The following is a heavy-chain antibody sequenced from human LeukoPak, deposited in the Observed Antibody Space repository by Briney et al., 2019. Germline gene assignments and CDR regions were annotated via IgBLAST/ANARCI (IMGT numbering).Heavy chain of an antibody. V-gene: IGHV3-30*02. CDR3: AKTIDGYWPQFDV. CDR1: GFPFSYHN. CDR2: ISFEGSKI. Sequence: GALRLSCSAAGFPFSYHNIHWVRRAPGKGLGGGAFISFEGSKIDYADSVKGRFTISRDNTQNTVSLQMNSLRSDDTAMYYCAKTIDGYWPQFDVWGQGTLVTVSS. D-gene: IGHD5-24*01. J-gene: IGHJ4*02.